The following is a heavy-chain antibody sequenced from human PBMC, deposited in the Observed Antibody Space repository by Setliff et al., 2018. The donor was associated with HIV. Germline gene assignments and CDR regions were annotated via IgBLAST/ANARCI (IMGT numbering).Heavy chain of an antibody. Sequence: SVKVSCKASGGTFSSYAISWVRQAPGQGLEWMGGIIPILGIANYAQKFQGRVTITADKSTSTAYMELRSLRSDDTAVYYCARVVVRGVTFIAEYFQHWGQGTLVTVSS. V-gene: IGHV1-69*10. D-gene: IGHD3-10*01. J-gene: IGHJ1*01. CDR1: GGTFSSYA. CDR3: ARVVVRGVTFIAEYFQH. CDR2: IIPILGIA.